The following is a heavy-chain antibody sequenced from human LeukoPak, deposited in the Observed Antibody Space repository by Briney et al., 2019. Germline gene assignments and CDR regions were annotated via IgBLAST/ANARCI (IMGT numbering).Heavy chain of an antibody. V-gene: IGHV1-69*13. Sequence: SVKVSCKASGGTFSSYAISWVRQAPGQGLEWMGGIIPIFGTANYAQKFQGRVTITADESTSTAYMELSSLRSEDTAVYYCARAGSYDYVWGSYRFDYWGQGTLVTVSS. J-gene: IGHJ4*02. CDR3: ARAGSYDYVWGSYRFDY. CDR2: IIPIFGTA. D-gene: IGHD3-16*02. CDR1: GGTFSSYA.